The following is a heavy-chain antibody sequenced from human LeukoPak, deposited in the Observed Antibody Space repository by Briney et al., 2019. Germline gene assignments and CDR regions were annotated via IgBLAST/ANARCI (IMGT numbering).Heavy chain of an antibody. J-gene: IGHJ6*03. Sequence: PSETLSLTCAVYGGSFSGYYWSWIRQPPGKGLEWIAEINHSGSTNYNPSLKSRVTISVDTSKNQFSLKLRSVTAADTAVYYCARGKAYCSSTNCYRDYYYYYYMDVWGKGTTVTVSS. CDR3: ARGKAYCSSTNCYRDYYYYYYMDV. CDR1: GGSFSGYY. CDR2: INHSGST. D-gene: IGHD2-2*02. V-gene: IGHV4-34*01.